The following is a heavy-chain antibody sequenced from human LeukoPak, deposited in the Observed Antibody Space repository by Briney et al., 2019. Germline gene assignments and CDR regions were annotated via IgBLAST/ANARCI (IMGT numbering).Heavy chain of an antibody. D-gene: IGHD6-13*01. J-gene: IGHJ4*02. CDR2: INPNSGGT. CDR3: ARARSDYIAAAGAGY. V-gene: IGHV1-2*06. Sequence: ASVKVSCKASGYTFTGYYMHWVRQPPGQGLEWMGRINPNSGGTNYAQKFQGRVTMTRDTSISTAYMELSRLRSDDTAVYYCARARSDYIAAAGAGYWGQGTLVTVSS. CDR1: GYTFTGYY.